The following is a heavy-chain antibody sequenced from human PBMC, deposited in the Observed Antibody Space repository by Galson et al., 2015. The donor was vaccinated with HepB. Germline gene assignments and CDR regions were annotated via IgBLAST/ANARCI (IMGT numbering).Heavy chain of an antibody. CDR1: GFTFSSYG. D-gene: IGHD2/OR15-2a*01. CDR2: ISDDGRNK. J-gene: IGHJ6*03. Sequence: SLRLSCAASGFTFSSYGIHWVRQASGKGLEWVAVISDDGRNKYYADSVKGRFTISRDNSKNTLYLQLNSLRAEDTAVYYCAKDPVIYGSQGDYYYYMDVWGKGTTVTVSS. V-gene: IGHV3-30*18. CDR3: AKDPVIYGSQGDYYYYMDV.